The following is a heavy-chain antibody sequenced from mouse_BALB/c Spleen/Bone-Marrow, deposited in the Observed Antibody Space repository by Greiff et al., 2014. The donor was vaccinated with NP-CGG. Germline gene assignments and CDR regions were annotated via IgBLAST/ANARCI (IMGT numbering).Heavy chain of an antibody. Sequence: QVQLKESGPELVRPGVSVKISCKGSGYTFTDYAMHWVKQSHAKSLEWIGVISTYSGNTNYNQKFKGKATMTVDKSSSTAYMELARLASEDSAIYYCARSNYGSSYAMDYWGQGTSVTVSS. V-gene: IGHV1-67*01. D-gene: IGHD1-1*01. CDR3: ARSNYGSSYAMDY. CDR1: GYTFTDYA. CDR2: ISTYSGNT. J-gene: IGHJ4*01.